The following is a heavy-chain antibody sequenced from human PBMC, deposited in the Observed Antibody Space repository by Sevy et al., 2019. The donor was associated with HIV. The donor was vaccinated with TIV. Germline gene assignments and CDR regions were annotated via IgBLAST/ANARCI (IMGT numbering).Heavy chain of an antibody. CDR3: ARGYTGSYRFDY. CDR1: GFSFSDYW. CDR2: INGDGSST. D-gene: IGHD1-26*01. J-gene: IGHJ4*02. V-gene: IGHV3-74*01. Sequence: GGSLRLSCAASGFSFSDYWMHWVRQAPGKGLVWVSRINGDGSSTTYADSVAGRFTISRDNAKNTVYVQMNSLRIEDTAVYFCARGYTGSYRFDYWGQGTLVTVSS.